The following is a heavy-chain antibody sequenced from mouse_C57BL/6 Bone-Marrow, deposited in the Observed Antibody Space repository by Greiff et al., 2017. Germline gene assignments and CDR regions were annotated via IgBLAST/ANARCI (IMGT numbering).Heavy chain of an antibody. D-gene: IGHD1-1*01. CDR1: GYTFTSYW. Sequence: QVQLQQPGAELVMPGASVKLSCKASGYTFTSYWMHWVKQRPGQGLEWIGEIDPSDSYTNYNQKFKGKSTLTVDKSSSTAYMQLSSLTSEDSAVYYCATGPSYYGLDYWGQGTTLTVSS. CDR2: IDPSDSYT. V-gene: IGHV1-69*01. J-gene: IGHJ2*01. CDR3: ATGPSYYGLDY.